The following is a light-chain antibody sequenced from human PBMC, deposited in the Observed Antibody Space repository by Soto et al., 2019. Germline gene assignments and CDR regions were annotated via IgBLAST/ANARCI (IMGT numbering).Light chain of an antibody. CDR3: QQYSSYSVYA. CDR2: EAS. J-gene: IGKJ2*01. V-gene: IGKV1-5*01. Sequence: DIQMTQSPSTLSASVGDRVTITCRASQNIGRWLAWYQQRPGKAPKVLIYEASSLESGVPSRFSGGGAGTEFSLTITSLQPDDVATYYCQQYSSYSVYAFGQGTKLEI. CDR1: QNIGRW.